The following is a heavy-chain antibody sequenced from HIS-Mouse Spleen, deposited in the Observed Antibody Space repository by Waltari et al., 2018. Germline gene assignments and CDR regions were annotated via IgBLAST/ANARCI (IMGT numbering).Heavy chain of an antibody. V-gene: IGHV4-59*01. Sequence: QVQLQESGPGLVKPSETLSLTCTVSGGSISTYYWSCIRQPPGKGLEWIGYYSGSTHYNPSLKSRVTISVDTSKNQFSLKLSSVTAADTAVYYCARASRDLLLPRYFDLWGRGTLVTVSS. CDR2: YYSGST. CDR3: ARASRDLLLPRYFDL. CDR1: GGSISTYY. J-gene: IGHJ2*01.